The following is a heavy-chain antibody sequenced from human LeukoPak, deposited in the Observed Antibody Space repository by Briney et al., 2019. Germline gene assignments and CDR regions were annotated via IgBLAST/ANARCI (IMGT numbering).Heavy chain of an antibody. Sequence: SETLSLTCTVSGGSISSYFWSWVRQPPGKGLEWIGYIYYSGSTNYNPSLKSRVTISVDTSKNQFSLKLASVTTADTAVYYCARDRWLGYWGQGILVTVSS. CDR3: ARDRWLGY. D-gene: IGHD5-12*01. V-gene: IGHV4-59*01. CDR2: IYYSGST. CDR1: GGSISSYF. J-gene: IGHJ4*02.